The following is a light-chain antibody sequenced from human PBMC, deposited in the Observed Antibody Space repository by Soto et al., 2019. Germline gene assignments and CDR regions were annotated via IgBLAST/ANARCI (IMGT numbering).Light chain of an antibody. J-gene: IGKJ1*01. CDR1: QTVGRNY. CDR3: QQYDRSPQT. Sequence: EIVLTQSPGTLSLSPGESATLSCRASQTVGRNYLAWYQHKPGQAPRLLIYGVFSRAAGIPDRFSGSGSGADFTLTINRLEPEDFAVYFCQQYDRSPQTFGQGTKLEI. CDR2: GVF. V-gene: IGKV3-20*01.